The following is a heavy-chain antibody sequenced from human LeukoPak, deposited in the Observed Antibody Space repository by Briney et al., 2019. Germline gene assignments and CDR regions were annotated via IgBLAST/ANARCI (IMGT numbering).Heavy chain of an antibody. CDR1: GFTFSRYE. CDR2: ISSSGSSI. Sequence: GGSLRLSCAASGFTFSRYEMNWVRRAPGKGLEWVSYISSSGSSIYYADSVKGRFTIFRDNAQKSLYLQMKSLRAEDTAVYYCARDEDMVATISSFFDYWGQGTLVTVSS. V-gene: IGHV3-48*03. D-gene: IGHD5-12*01. J-gene: IGHJ4*02. CDR3: ARDEDMVATISSFFDY.